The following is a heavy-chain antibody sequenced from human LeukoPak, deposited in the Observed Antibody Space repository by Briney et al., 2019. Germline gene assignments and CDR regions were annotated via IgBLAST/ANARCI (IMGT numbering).Heavy chain of an antibody. CDR3: AKERESYSSGWSLLDY. Sequence: SETLSLTCTVSGGPIDSNSWTWIRQPPGKGLEWIGYIYYSGTTNYNPSLKSRVTMSVDMSKNQFSLKLSSVTAADTAVYYCAKERESYSSGWSLLDYWGQGTLVTVSS. V-gene: IGHV4-59*01. D-gene: IGHD6-19*01. J-gene: IGHJ4*02. CDR2: IYYSGTT. CDR1: GGPIDSNS.